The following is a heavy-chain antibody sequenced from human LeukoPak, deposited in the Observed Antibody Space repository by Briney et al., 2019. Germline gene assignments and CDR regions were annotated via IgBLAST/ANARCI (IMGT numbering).Heavy chain of an antibody. Sequence: LPGGSLRLSCAASGFTFSSYSMNWVRQAPGKGLEWVSYISSSSSTIYYADSVKGRFTISRDNAKNSLYLQMNSLRAEDTAVYYCARDGSTAGSYYYYMDVWGKGTTVTVSS. J-gene: IGHJ6*03. CDR3: ARDGSTAGSYYYYMDV. CDR1: GFTFSSYS. D-gene: IGHD6-13*01. CDR2: ISSSSSTI. V-gene: IGHV3-48*01.